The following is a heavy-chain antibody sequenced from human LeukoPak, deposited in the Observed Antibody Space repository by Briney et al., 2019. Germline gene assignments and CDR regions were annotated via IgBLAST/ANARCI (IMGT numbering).Heavy chain of an antibody. CDR2: IYYSGST. Sequence: SETLSLTCTVSGGSISSYYWSWLRQPPGKGLEWIGYIYYSGSTNYNPSLKSRVTISVDTSKNQSSLKLSSVTAADTAVYYCARAPRYYDSSGYPLPDNWFDPWGQGTLVTVSS. CDR3: ARAPRYYDSSGYPLPDNWFDP. J-gene: IGHJ5*02. D-gene: IGHD3-22*01. CDR1: GGSISSYY. V-gene: IGHV4-59*01.